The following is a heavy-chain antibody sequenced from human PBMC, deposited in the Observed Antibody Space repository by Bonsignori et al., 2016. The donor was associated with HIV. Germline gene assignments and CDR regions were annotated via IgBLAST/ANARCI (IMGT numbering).Heavy chain of an antibody. Sequence: WIRQPPGKGLEWVANIEENGNEKDYVDSVRGRFTISRDNAKNSLYLQMNNLRVDDTAVYYCARDADGDNDDAFDIWGQGTTVTVSS. D-gene: IGHD4-23*01. CDR2: IEENGNEK. V-gene: IGHV3-7*01. J-gene: IGHJ3*02. CDR3: ARDADGDNDDAFDI.